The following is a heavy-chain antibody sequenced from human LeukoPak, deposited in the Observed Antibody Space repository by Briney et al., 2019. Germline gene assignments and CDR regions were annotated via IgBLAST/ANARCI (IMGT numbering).Heavy chain of an antibody. D-gene: IGHD7-27*01. CDR2: IYTSGDT. J-gene: IGHJ4*02. V-gene: IGHV4-4*08. CDR3: ARVLPGDLHYFDY. Sequence: SETLSLTCTVSGGSISGYYWSWIRQPPGKGLEWIGYIYTSGDTNYNPSLKSRVTMSVDTSKNQFSLRLSSVTAADTAVYYCARVLPGDLHYFDYWGQGTLVTVSS. CDR1: GGSISGYY.